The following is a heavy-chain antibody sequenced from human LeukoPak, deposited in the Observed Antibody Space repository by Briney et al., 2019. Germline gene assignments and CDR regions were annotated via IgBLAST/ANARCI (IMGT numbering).Heavy chain of an antibody. CDR1: GGSFSGYY. CDR2: INHSGST. D-gene: IGHD3-22*01. Sequence: KPSETLSLTCAVYGGSFSGYYWSWIRQPPGKGLEWIGEINHSGSTNYNPSLKSRVTISVDTSKDQFSLKLSSVTAADTAVYYCARWVDICYDSSGYYFDYWGQGTLVTVSS. CDR3: ARWVDICYDSSGYYFDY. J-gene: IGHJ4*02. V-gene: IGHV4-34*01.